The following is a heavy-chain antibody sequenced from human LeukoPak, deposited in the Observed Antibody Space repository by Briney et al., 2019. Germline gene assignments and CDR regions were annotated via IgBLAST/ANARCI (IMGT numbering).Heavy chain of an antibody. V-gene: IGHV1-46*01. J-gene: IGHJ5*02. CDR3: ATAARLHNWFDP. CDR1: GYTFTSYG. CDR2: INPSGGST. D-gene: IGHD2-15*01. Sequence: ASVKVSCKASGYTFTSYGISWVRQAPGQGLEWMGIINPSGGSTSYAQKFQGRVTMTRDMSTSTVYMELSSLRSEDTAVYYCATAARLHNWFDPWGQGTLVTVSS.